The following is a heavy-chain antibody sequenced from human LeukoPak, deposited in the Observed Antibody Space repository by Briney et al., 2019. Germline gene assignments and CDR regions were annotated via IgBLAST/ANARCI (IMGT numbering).Heavy chain of an antibody. D-gene: IGHD3-10*01. CDR2: IKQDGSEK. Sequence: GGSLRLSCAASGFTFSSYWMSWVRQAPGKGLEWVANIKQDGSEKYYVDSVKGRFTISRDNAKNSLYLQMNSLRAEDTAVYHCARVRRYYGSGTSVDIWGQGTLVTVSS. CDR1: GFTFSSYW. V-gene: IGHV3-7*01. J-gene: IGHJ4*02. CDR3: ARVRRYYGSGTSVDI.